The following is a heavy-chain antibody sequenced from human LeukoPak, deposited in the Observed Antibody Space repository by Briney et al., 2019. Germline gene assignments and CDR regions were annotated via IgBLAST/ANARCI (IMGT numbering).Heavy chain of an antibody. CDR2: MNPNSGNT. CDR1: GYTFTSYD. D-gene: IGHD2-2*02. Sequence: GPSVTVSCKASGYTFTSYDINWVRQPTGQGLELMGWMNPNSGNTGYAQKFQGRVTMTRNTSISTAYMELSSLRSEDTAVYYCARDCSSTSCDNSFGDDAFDIWGQGTMVTVSS. J-gene: IGHJ3*02. V-gene: IGHV1-8*01. CDR3: ARDCSSTSCDNSFGDDAFDI.